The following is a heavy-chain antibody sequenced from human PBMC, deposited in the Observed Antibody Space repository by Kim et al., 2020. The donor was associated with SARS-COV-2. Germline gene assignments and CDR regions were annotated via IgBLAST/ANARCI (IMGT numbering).Heavy chain of an antibody. CDR2: ISAYNGNT. V-gene: IGHV1-18*04. CDR3: ARVVPAAMSRVSEYQNTPDY. J-gene: IGHJ4*02. D-gene: IGHD2-2*01. Sequence: ASVKVSCKASGYTFTSYGISWVRQAPGQGLEWMGWISAYNGNTNYAQKLQGRVTMTTDTSTSTAYMELRSLRSDDTAVYYCARVVPAAMSRVSEYQNTPDYWGQGTLVTVSS. CDR1: GYTFTSYG.